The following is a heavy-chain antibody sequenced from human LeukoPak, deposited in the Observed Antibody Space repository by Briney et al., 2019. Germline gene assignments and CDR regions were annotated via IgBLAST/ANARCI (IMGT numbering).Heavy chain of an antibody. D-gene: IGHD3-22*01. Sequence: PGGSLRLYCAASGFTFSDYYMSWIRQAPGKGLEWVSYISSSGSTIYYADSVKGRFTISRDNAKNSLYLQMNSLRAEDTAVYYCARVLRSYYYDSSGFIDYWGQGTLVTVSS. V-gene: IGHV3-11*04. CDR2: ISSSGSTI. J-gene: IGHJ4*02. CDR1: GFTFSDYY. CDR3: ARVLRSYYYDSSGFIDY.